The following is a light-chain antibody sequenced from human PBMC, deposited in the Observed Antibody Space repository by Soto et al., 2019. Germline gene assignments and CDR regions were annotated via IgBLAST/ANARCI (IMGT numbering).Light chain of an antibody. V-gene: IGLV2-14*01. Sequence: QSVLTQPASVSGSPGQSITISCTGTSSDVGAYNYVSWYQQYPGKAPKLMIYGVTNRPSGVSNRFSGSQSGTTASLTVSGLQAEDEADYYCCSYAGDKTYVFGSGTKVTV. J-gene: IGLJ1*01. CDR1: SSDVGAYNY. CDR2: GVT. CDR3: CSYAGDKTYV.